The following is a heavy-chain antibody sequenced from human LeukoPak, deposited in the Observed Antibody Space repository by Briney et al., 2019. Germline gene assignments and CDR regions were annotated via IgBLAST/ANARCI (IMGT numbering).Heavy chain of an antibody. CDR2: ISYDGSNK. Sequence: GGSLRLSCAASGFTFSSYGMHWVRQAPGKGLEWAAVISYDGSNKYYADSVKGRFTISRDNSKNTLYLQMNSLKTEDTAVYYCSTGPSAFDYWGQGTLVTVSS. V-gene: IGHV3-30*03. J-gene: IGHJ4*02. CDR3: STGPSAFDY. CDR1: GFTFSSYG.